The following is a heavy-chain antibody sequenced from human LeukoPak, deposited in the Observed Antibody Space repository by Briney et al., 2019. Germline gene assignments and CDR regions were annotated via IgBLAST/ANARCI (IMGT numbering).Heavy chain of an antibody. Sequence: PGGSLRLSCAAPGFTVSSNYLSWVRQAPGKGLEWVSVIYSGGSTYYADSVKGRFTISRDNSKNTLYLQMNSLRAEDTAVYYCAKPGARGATREYYFDYWGQGTLVTVSS. D-gene: IGHD1-26*01. CDR3: AKPGARGATREYYFDY. CDR2: IYSGGST. CDR1: GFTVSSNY. V-gene: IGHV3-53*01. J-gene: IGHJ4*02.